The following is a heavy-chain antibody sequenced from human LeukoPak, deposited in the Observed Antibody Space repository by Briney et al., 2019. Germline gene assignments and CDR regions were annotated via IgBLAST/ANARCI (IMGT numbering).Heavy chain of an antibody. CDR1: GGSISSGGYY. V-gene: IGHV4-31*03. Sequence: SETLSLTCTVPGGSISSGGYYWSWIRQHPGKGLEWIGYIYYSRSTSYNPSLKSRVTISVDTSKNQFSLKLSSVTAADTAVYYCARSGGLWQIFFDYWGHGTLVSVSS. CDR2: IYYSRST. D-gene: IGHD3-16*01. CDR3: ARSGGLWQIFFDY. J-gene: IGHJ4*01.